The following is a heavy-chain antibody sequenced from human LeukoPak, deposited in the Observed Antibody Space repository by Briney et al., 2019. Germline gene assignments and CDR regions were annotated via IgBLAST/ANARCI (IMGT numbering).Heavy chain of an antibody. J-gene: IGHJ4*02. CDR2: INPNSGGT. Sequence: GASVKVSCKASGYTFTGYYMHWVRQAPGQGLEWMGWINPNSGGTNYAQKFQGRVTMTRDTSISTAYMELSRLRSDDTAVYYCAREFDNYYDSSGNDYWGQGTLVTVSS. V-gene: IGHV1-2*02. D-gene: IGHD3-22*01. CDR3: AREFDNYYDSSGNDY. CDR1: GYTFTGYY.